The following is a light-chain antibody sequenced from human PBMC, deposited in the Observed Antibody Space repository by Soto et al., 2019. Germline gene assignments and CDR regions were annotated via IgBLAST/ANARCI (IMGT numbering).Light chain of an antibody. CDR3: QHYNDYSWT. CDR2: GTF. V-gene: IGKV1-5*03. CDR1: QSISIW. J-gene: IGKJ1*01. Sequence: DIHMPQSPSTLSASVGDRVTITCRASQSISIWLAWYQQKPGRAPNLLIYGTFSLESGVPSRFSGSGSGTEFTLTISSLQPDDFATYYCQHYNDYSWTFGQGTKVEIK.